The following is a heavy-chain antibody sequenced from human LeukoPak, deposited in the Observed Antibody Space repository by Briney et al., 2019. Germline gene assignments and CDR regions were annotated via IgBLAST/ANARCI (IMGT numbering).Heavy chain of an antibody. CDR1: GFVFSNAW. CDR3: TTGNKAVAGKGGL. Sequence: GGSLRLSCGASGFVFSNAWMSWVRQAPGKGLEWVGRIKSKSDGGTTDYAAPVKGRFTISRDDSKNTLYLQMNSLKIEDTAVYYCTTGNKAVAGKGGLWGQGTLVTVSS. J-gene: IGHJ4*02. V-gene: IGHV3-15*01. D-gene: IGHD6-19*01. CDR2: IKSKSDGGTT.